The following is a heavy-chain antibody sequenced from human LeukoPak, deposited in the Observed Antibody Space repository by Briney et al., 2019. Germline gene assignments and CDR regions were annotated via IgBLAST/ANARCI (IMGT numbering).Heavy chain of an antibody. CDR3: AITVTSQLLWYLNDAFDI. J-gene: IGHJ3*02. V-gene: IGHV1-2*02. D-gene: IGHD2-2*01. CDR2: IDPNSGGT. Sequence: ASVKVSCKGSGYTFTGYYMHWVRQAPGQGLEWMGWIDPNSGGTNYAQKFQGRVTMTRDTSISTAYMELSRLRSDDTAVYYCAITVTSQLLWYLNDAFDIWGQGTMVTVSS. CDR1: GYTFTGYY.